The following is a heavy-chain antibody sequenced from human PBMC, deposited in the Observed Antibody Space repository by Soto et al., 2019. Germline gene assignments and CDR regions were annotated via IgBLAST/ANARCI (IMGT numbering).Heavy chain of an antibody. CDR2: ISYDGSNK. V-gene: IGHV3-30-3*01. CDR1: GFTFSSYA. D-gene: IGHD3-22*01. CDR3: ARDRNYDSSGYGIFDY. Sequence: GGSLRLSCAASGFTFSSYAMHWVRQAPGKGLEWVAVISYDGSNKYYADSVKGRFTISRDNSKNTLYLQMNSLRAEDTAVYYCARDRNYDSSGYGIFDYWGQGTLVTVSS. J-gene: IGHJ4*02.